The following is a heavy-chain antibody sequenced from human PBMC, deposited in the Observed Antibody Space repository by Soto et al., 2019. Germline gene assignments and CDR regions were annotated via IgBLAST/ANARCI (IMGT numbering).Heavy chain of an antibody. D-gene: IGHD6-13*01. V-gene: IGHV3-30-3*01. CDR2: ISYDGSNK. CDR3: ARGRDSSSWYPGGGFDY. Sequence: QVQLVESGGGVVQPGRSLRLSCAASGFTFSSYAMHWVRQAPGKGLEWVAVISYDGSNKYYADSVKGRFTISRDNSKNTLYLQMNSLRAEDTAVYYCARGRDSSSWYPGGGFDYWGQGTLVTVSS. J-gene: IGHJ4*02. CDR1: GFTFSSYA.